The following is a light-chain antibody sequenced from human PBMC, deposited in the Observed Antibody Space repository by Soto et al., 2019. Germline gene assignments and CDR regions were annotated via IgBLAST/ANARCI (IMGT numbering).Light chain of an antibody. CDR1: SSDVGGYNY. CDR3: SSYAGSTL. V-gene: IGLV2-8*01. CDR2: EVS. J-gene: IGLJ2*01. Sequence: QSALTQPPSASGSPGQSVTISCTGTSSDVGGYNYVSWYQQHPGKAPKLMIYEVSKRPSGVPDRFSGSKSGNTASLTVSGLQAEDVADYYCSSYAGSTLFGGGTKLTVL.